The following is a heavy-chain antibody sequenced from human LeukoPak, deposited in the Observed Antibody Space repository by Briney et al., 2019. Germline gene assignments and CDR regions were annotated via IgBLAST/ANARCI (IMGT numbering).Heavy chain of an antibody. D-gene: IGHD3-3*02. CDR3: ARRTAFYYNYCMDV. J-gene: IGHJ6*02. V-gene: IGHV4-34*01. Sequence: SETLSLTCAVYGGSFSGYYWSWIRQPPGKGREWIGEINRSGSTNYNPSLKSRDTKSIHTTKNQFYLKLSSVTAGDTAVDCCARRTAFYYNYCMDVWGQGTTVTVSS. CDR2: INRSGST. CDR1: GGSFSGYY.